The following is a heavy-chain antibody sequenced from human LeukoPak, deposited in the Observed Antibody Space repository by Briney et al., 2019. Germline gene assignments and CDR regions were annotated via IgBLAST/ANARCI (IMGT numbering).Heavy chain of an antibody. CDR3: AKEYYDFWSGYPHHY. CDR2: ISGSGGST. J-gene: IGHJ4*02. V-gene: IGHV3-23*01. Sequence: SGGSLRLSCASSGFTFSSYAMSWVRQAPGKGLEWVSAISGSGGSTYYADSVKGRFTISRDNSKNTLYLQMNSLRAEATAVYYCAKEYYDFWSGYPHHYWGQGTLVTVSS. D-gene: IGHD3-3*01. CDR1: GFTFSSYA.